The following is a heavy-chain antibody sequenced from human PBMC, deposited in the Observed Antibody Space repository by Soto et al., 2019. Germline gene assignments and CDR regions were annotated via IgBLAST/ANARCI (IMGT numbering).Heavy chain of an antibody. J-gene: IGHJ4*02. CDR1: GFTFSGYA. D-gene: IGHD3-22*01. Sequence: GGSLRLSCAASGFTFSGYAMHWVRQAPGKGLEWVAVISYDGSNKYYADSVKGRFTISRDNSKNSLYLQMNSLRAEDTVVYYCARDRFTTIVVVTGTFDYWGQGTLVTVSS. CDR3: ARDRFTTIVVVTGTFDY. CDR2: ISYDGSNK. V-gene: IGHV3-30-3*01.